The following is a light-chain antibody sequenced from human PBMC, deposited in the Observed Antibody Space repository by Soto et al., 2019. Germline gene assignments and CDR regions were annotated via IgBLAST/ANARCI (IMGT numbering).Light chain of an antibody. CDR3: QQYNSYSPPT. CDR1: QSISSW. CDR2: DAS. V-gene: IGKV1-5*01. Sequence: DIQMTQSPSTLSASVGDRVTITCRASQSISSWLAWYQQKPGKAPKLLIYDASSLESGVPSRFSGSGSGTEFTLTISSLQPDDFAPYYCQQYNSYSPPTFGQGTKVEIK. J-gene: IGKJ1*01.